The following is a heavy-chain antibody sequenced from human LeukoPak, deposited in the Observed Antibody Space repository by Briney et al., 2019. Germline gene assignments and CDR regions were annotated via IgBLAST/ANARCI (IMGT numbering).Heavy chain of an antibody. D-gene: IGHD3-16*01. CDR1: GFTFSSYG. Sequence: PGGSLRLSCAASGFTFSSYGMHWVRQAPGKGLEWVAVIWYDGSNKYYADSVKDRFTISRDNSKNTLYLQMNSLRAEDTAVYYCAREYLAWGIGHADFDYWGQGTLVTVSS. CDR3: AREYLAWGIGHADFDY. V-gene: IGHV3-33*01. J-gene: IGHJ4*02. CDR2: IWYDGSNK.